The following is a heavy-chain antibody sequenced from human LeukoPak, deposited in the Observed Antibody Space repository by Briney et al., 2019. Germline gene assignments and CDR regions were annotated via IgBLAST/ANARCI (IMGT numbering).Heavy chain of an antibody. V-gene: IGHV3-7*05. Sequence: GGSLRLSCAASGFTFSSYWMHWVRQAPGKGLEWVAHINEDGSVTEYSESVKGRFTVSRDNAKNSLYLQMNTLRAEDTAVYYCLRWRGHAFFESWGQGTLVTVSS. CDR2: INEDGSVT. J-gene: IGHJ5*01. D-gene: IGHD3-16*01. CDR3: LRWRGHAFFES. CDR1: GFTFSSYW.